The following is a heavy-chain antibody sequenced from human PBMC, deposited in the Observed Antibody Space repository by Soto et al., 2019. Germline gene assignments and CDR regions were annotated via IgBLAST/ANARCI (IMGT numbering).Heavy chain of an antibody. CDR2: ISHDGSQT. J-gene: IGHJ4*02. V-gene: IGHV3-30-3*01. CDR3: ARDHDLNGDV. CDR1: GLTFGTYS. Sequence: QVQLVESGGGVVQPGRSLRLSCAVSGLTFGTYSMHWVRQTPGRALEWMALISHDGSQTYYADSVKGRFTISRDDSKNILYLDMNSLGVEDTAVYYCARDHDLNGDVWGRGTLVTVS. D-gene: IGHD3-16*01.